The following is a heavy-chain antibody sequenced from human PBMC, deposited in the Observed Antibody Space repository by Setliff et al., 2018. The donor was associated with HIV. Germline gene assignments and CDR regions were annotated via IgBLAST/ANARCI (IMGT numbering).Heavy chain of an antibody. V-gene: IGHV2-70*11. Sequence: GSGPTLVNPTQTLTLTCTLSGFPLKTSGMCVSWIRQPPGKALEWLARIDWDDDKYYNTSLKTRLTLSKDTPKNQVVLTMTNMDPVDTATYYCARTNNVYWYFDLWGRGTLVTVSS. J-gene: IGHJ2*01. CDR3: ARTNNVYWYFDL. CDR1: GFPLKTSGMC. CDR2: IDWDDDK. D-gene: IGHD2-8*01.